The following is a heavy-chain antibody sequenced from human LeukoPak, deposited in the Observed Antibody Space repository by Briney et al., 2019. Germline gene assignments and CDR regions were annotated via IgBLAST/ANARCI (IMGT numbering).Heavy chain of an antibody. CDR1: GFTFDDYS. Sequence: PGVSVRLSCAASGFTFDDYSMHWVRQAPGKGLEGVSGISWNSCSIRYADSVKGRFTISRDNAKNSLYLQMNSLRAEAMALYYCAKGREYQLIPDAFDIWGQGTMVTVSS. V-gene: IGHV3-9*03. CDR2: ISWNSCSI. J-gene: IGHJ3*02. CDR3: AKGREYQLIPDAFDI. D-gene: IGHD2-2*01.